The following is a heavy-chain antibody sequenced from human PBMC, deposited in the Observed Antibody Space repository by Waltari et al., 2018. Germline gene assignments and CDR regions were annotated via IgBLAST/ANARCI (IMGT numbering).Heavy chain of an antibody. Sequence: EVQLLESGGGLVQPGGSLRLSCAASGFIFGNYVMSWVRQAPGTGLEWVSAISGSGGSTYYADSVKGRFTISRDNSKNTLYLQMDSLRADDTAVYYCAKTIATTGALGYFDYWGQGTLVTVSS. J-gene: IGHJ4*02. D-gene: IGHD6-13*01. CDR2: ISGSGGST. CDR1: GFIFGNYV. CDR3: AKTIATTGALGYFDY. V-gene: IGHV3-23*01.